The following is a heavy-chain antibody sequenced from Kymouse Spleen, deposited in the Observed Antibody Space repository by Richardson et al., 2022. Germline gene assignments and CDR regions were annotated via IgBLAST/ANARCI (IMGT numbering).Heavy chain of an antibody. CDR3: ARSPTGTLFDY. CDR1: GFTFSSYG. D-gene: IGHD1-1*01. V-gene: IGHV3-33*01. Sequence: QVQLVESGGGVVQPGRSLRLSCAASGFTFSSYGMHWVRQAPGKGLEWVAVIWYDGSNKYYADSVKGRFTISRDNSKNTLYLQMNSLRAEDTAVYYCARSPTGTLFDYWGQGTLVTVSS. CDR2: IWYDGSNK. J-gene: IGHJ4*02.